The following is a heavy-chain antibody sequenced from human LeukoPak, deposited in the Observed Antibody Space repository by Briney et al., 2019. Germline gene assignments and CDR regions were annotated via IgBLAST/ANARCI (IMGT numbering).Heavy chain of an antibody. CDR2: INRSGST. CDR3: AREDCSGGSCYYY. CDR1: GGSFSGYY. Sequence: SETLSLTCAVYGGSFSGYYWSWIRQPPGKGLEWIGEINRSGSTNYNPSLKSRVTISVDTSKNQFSLKLSSVTAADTAVYHCAREDCSGGSCYYYWGQGTLVTVSS. J-gene: IGHJ4*02. V-gene: IGHV4-34*01. D-gene: IGHD2-15*01.